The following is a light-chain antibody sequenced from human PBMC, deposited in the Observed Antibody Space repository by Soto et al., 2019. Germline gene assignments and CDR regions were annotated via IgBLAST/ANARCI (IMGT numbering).Light chain of an antibody. CDR2: EVS. Sequence: QSVLTQPASVSGSPGQSITISCTGTSSDVGAYTSVSWYQQHPGKAPKLIIYEVSNRPPGISTRFSGSKSASTASLTISGLQAEDEAHYYCSSYTPDNRDKVFASGTKVTVL. J-gene: IGLJ1*01. CDR3: SSYTPDNRDKV. CDR1: SSDVGAYTS. V-gene: IGLV2-14*01.